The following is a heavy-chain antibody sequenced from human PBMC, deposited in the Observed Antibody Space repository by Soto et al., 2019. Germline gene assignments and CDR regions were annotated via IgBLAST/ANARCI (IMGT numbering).Heavy chain of an antibody. D-gene: IGHD2-8*01. CDR1: GGSVSSGGYY. CDR3: ARRALPKCINGVGYKDGCWDY. V-gene: IGHV4-31*03. Sequence: QVQLQESGPGLVKPSQTLSLTCTVSGGSVSSGGYYWSWIRQHPGTGLEWIGYIYYSGTTYFNPSLKSRASISRDTSKNEFSLKLTSVTAADTAVYYCARRALPKCINGVGYKDGCWDYWGQGALVTVSS. J-gene: IGHJ4*02. CDR2: IYYSGTT.